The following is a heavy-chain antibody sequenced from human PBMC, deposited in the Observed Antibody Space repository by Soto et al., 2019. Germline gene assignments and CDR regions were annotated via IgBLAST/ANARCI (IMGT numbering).Heavy chain of an antibody. CDR3: ARENGVAVATILYYFDY. Sequence: QVHLVQSGAEVKKGGSSVKVSCKAPGGTFKNNGISWVRQAPGQGLEWMGGIIPVFGTTNYAQKFQGRLTITADDFTSTVYMELSRLRYEDTAVYYCARENGVAVATILYYFDYWGPGTLVTVSS. D-gene: IGHD5-12*01. J-gene: IGHJ4*02. V-gene: IGHV1-69*01. CDR2: IIPVFGTT. CDR1: GGTFKNNG.